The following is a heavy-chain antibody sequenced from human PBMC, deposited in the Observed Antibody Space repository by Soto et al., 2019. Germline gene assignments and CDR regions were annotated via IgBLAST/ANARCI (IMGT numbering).Heavy chain of an antibody. CDR2: IYYSGST. D-gene: IGHD3-10*01. V-gene: IGHV4-31*03. CDR1: GGSISSGGYY. CDR3: ARDGGYGSGSYRFDY. Sequence: QVQLQESGPGLVKPSQTLSLTCTVSGGSISSGGYYWSWIRQHPGKGLEWIGYIYYSGSTSHNPSLKSRVTISIDTSKNQFSLKLSSVSAADTAVYYCARDGGYGSGSYRFDYWGQGTLVTVSS. J-gene: IGHJ4*02.